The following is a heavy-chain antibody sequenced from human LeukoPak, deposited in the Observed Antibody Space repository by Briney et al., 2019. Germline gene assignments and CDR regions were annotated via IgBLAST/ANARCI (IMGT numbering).Heavy chain of an antibody. Sequence: PSETLSLTCTVSGGSISSYYWSWIRQPPGKGLEWIGYIYHSGSTYYNPSLKSRVTISVDRSKNQFSLKLSSVTAADTAVYYCARDSAAAGYGNDYWGQGTLVTVSS. CDR1: GGSISSYY. D-gene: IGHD6-13*01. CDR2: IYHSGST. J-gene: IGHJ4*02. CDR3: ARDSAAAGYGNDY. V-gene: IGHV4-59*12.